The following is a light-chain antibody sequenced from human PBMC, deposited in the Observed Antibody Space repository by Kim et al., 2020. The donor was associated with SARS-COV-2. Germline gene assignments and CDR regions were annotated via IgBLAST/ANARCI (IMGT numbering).Light chain of an antibody. Sequence: GQCIPISCAGTSSDVGSYDFVSWYQQHPGKAPKLMIYDVTKRPSGVSNRFSGSKSGNTASLTISGLQTEDEADYYCSSFTTSSTYVFGIGTKVTVL. V-gene: IGLV2-14*03. CDR1: SSDVGSYDF. CDR2: DVT. CDR3: SSFTTSSTYV. J-gene: IGLJ1*01.